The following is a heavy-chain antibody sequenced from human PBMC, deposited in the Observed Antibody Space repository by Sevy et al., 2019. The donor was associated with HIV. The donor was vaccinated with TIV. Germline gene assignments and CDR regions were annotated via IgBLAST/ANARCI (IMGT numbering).Heavy chain of an antibody. Sequence: GGSLRLSCAASGFTFSNYGMHWVRQAPGKGLEWVAVIWYDGSYEYYADSVKGRFTISRDNAKRTLYLQMNRLRAEDTAVYYCAKTFAIFGVLMSPDFDPWGQGTLVTVSS. J-gene: IGHJ5*02. CDR1: GFTFSNYG. V-gene: IGHV3-33*06. D-gene: IGHD3-3*01. CDR2: IWYDGSYE. CDR3: AKTFAIFGVLMSPDFDP.